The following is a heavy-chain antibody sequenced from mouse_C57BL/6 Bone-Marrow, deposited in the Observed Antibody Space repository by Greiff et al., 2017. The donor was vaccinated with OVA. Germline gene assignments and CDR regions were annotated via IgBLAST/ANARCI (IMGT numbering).Heavy chain of an antibody. CDR3: ARNWEGFAY. V-gene: IGHV5-17*01. Sequence: VQLKESGGGLVKPGGSLKLSCAASGFTFSDYGMHWVRQAPEKGLEWVAYISSGSSTIYYADTVKGRFTISRDNAKNTLFLQMTSLRSEDTAMYYCARNWEGFAYWGQGTLVTVSA. J-gene: IGHJ3*01. CDR1: GFTFSDYG. CDR2: ISSGSSTI. D-gene: IGHD4-1*01.